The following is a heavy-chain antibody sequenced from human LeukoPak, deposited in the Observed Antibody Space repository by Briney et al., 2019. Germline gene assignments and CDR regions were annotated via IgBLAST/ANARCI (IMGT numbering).Heavy chain of an antibody. V-gene: IGHV4-39*01. CDR2: IYYSGST. CDR1: GGSISSSSYY. CDR3: ASRLWFGELSFDY. J-gene: IGHJ4*02. Sequence: SETLSLTCTVSGGSISSSSYYWGRIRQPPGTGLEWIGSIYYSGSTYYNPSLKSRVTISVDTSKNQFSLKLSSVTAADTAVYYCASRLWFGELSFDYWGQGTLVTVSS. D-gene: IGHD3-10*01.